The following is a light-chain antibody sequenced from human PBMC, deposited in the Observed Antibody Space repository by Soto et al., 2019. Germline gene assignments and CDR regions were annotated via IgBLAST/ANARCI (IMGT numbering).Light chain of an antibody. CDR1: QSVSSN. CDR3: QQYNDWPLT. V-gene: IGKV3-15*01. CDR2: GAF. Sequence: EIFITQSPVTLSVSPGERATLSCRASQSVSSNLAWYQQKPGQAPGLLIYGAFTRATGIPVRFSGTGSGTEFTLTISSLQSEDFALYYCQQYNDWPLTFGQGTKVDIK. J-gene: IGKJ1*01.